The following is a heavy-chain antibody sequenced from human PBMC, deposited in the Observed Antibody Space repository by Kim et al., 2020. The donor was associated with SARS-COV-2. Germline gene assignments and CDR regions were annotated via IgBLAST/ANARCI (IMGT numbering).Heavy chain of an antibody. CDR3: AKDMAGIAARYYYYYGMDV. V-gene: IGHV3-9*01. D-gene: IGHD6-25*01. J-gene: IGHJ6*02. Sequence: KGRFTITRDNAKNSLYLQMNSLGAEDTALYYCAKDMAGIAARYYYYYGMDVWGQGTTVTVSS.